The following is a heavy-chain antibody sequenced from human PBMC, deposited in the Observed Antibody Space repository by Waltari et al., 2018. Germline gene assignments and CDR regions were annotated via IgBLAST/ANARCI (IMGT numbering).Heavy chain of an antibody. J-gene: IGHJ4*02. CDR2: ISGRCGST. CDR3: AKDREDLWFGEVYSPPYDY. Sequence: EVQLVESGGGLVQPGGSLRLSCAASGFTFSSYAMSWVRQAPGKGLEWVSAISGRCGSTSDADSVKGRFTIVRDNSKNRLDLQMNSLRAEDTAVYYCAKDREDLWFGEVYSPPYDYWGQGTLVTVSS. CDR1: GFTFSSYA. V-gene: IGHV3-23*04. D-gene: IGHD3-10*01.